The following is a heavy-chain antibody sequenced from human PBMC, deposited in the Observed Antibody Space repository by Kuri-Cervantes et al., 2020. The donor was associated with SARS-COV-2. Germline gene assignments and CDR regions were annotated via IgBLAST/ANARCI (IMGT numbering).Heavy chain of an antibody. D-gene: IGHD4-11*01. CDR3: ARSSIPGLSPHYSNLFFDY. V-gene: IGHV3-30*02. CDR2: IRYDGSNK. CDR1: GFTFSSYG. Sequence: GESLKISCAASGFTFSSYGMHWVRQAPGKGLEWVAFIRYDGSNKYYADSVKGRFTISRDNSKNTLYLQMNSLRAEDTAVYYCARSSIPGLSPHYSNLFFDYWGQGTLVTVSS. J-gene: IGHJ4*02.